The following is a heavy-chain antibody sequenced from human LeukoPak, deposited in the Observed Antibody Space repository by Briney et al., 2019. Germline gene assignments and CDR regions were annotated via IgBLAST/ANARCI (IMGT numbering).Heavy chain of an antibody. J-gene: IGHJ4*02. CDR3: AREGSNYDYVWGSYRPFRVDY. D-gene: IGHD3-16*02. Sequence: SETLSLTCAVYGGSFSGYYWSWIRQPPGKGLEWIGEINHSGSTNYNPSLKSRVTISVDTSKNQFSLKLSSVTAADTAAYYCAREGSNYDYVWGSYRPFRVDYWGQGTLVTVSS. CDR1: GGSFSGYY. CDR2: INHSGST. V-gene: IGHV4-34*01.